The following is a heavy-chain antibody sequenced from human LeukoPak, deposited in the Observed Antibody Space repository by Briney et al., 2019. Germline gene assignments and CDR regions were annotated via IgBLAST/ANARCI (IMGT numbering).Heavy chain of an antibody. CDR2: INPNSGGT. J-gene: IGHJ4*02. D-gene: IGHD3-22*01. Sequence: GASVKVSSKASGYTFTGYYMHWVRQAPGQGLEWMGWINPNSGGTNYAQKFQGRVTMTRDTSISTAYMELSRLRSDDTAVYYCARDSANYYYDSSGYYGYWGQGTLVTVSS. CDR1: GYTFTGYY. CDR3: ARDSANYYYDSSGYYGY. V-gene: IGHV1-2*02.